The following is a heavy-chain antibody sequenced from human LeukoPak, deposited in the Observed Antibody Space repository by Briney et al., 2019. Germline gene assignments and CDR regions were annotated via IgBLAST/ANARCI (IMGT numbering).Heavy chain of an antibody. D-gene: IGHD2-2*01. V-gene: IGHV4-34*01. J-gene: IGHJ4*02. Sequence: SRVTISVDTSKNQFSLKLSSVTAADTAVYYCARGGDIVVVPAAMYFDYWGQGTLVTVSS. CDR3: ARGGDIVVVPAAMYFDY.